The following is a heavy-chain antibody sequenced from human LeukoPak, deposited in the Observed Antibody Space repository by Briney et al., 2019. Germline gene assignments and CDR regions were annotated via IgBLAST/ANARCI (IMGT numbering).Heavy chain of an antibody. Sequence: GGSLRLSCAASGFTSSSYWMGWVRQAPGKGLEWVANINQDGSDKYYGDSVKGRLTISRDNAKNSLCLQMDSLRAEDMALYYCARGRGSKHYDFWGQGTLVTVSS. CDR3: ARGRGSKHYDF. CDR1: GFTSSSYW. J-gene: IGHJ4*02. D-gene: IGHD3-16*01. V-gene: IGHV3-7*01. CDR2: INQDGSDK.